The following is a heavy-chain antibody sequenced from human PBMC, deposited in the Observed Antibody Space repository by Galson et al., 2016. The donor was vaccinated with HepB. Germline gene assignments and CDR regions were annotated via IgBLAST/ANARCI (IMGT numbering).Heavy chain of an antibody. D-gene: IGHD5-12*01. Sequence: SVKVSCKAFGDTFSNFAITWVRQAPGQGLEWVGGIIPFFRSPMYAQMFQGSVTMSADESTTTAYLELSSLISEDTAVYYCAKGPDVEIGYFFDEWGQGTLVTVSS. J-gene: IGHJ4*01. V-gene: IGHV1-69*13. CDR1: GDTFSNFA. CDR3: AKGPDVEIGYFFDE. CDR2: IIPFFRSP.